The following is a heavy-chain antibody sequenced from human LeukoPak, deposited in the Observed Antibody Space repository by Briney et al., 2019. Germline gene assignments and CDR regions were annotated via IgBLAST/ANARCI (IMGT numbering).Heavy chain of an antibody. D-gene: IGHD6-19*01. CDR1: GFTFSNYN. CDR3: AGGQMFTSGGFDN. V-gene: IGHV3-48*01. Sequence: GGSLRLSCAASGFTFSNYNMNWVRQAPGKGLEWVSYISSSSGTLYYADSVKGRFTISRDNSNNMVFLQMNSLTVEDTALYYCAGGQMFTSGGFDNWGQGTLVTVSS. CDR2: ISSSSGTL. J-gene: IGHJ4*02.